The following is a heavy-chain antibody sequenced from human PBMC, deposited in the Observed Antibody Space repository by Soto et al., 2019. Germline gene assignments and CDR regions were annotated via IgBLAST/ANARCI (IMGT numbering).Heavy chain of an antibody. J-gene: IGHJ4*02. CDR1: GFTFSSYW. D-gene: IGHD3-3*01. Sequence: GSLRLSCAASGFTFSSYWMSWVRQAPGKGLEWVANIKQDGSEKYYVDSVKGRFTISRDNAKNSLYLQMNSLRAEDTAVYYCARQNFGVVPYYYFDYWGQGTLVTVSS. CDR3: ARQNFGVVPYYYFDY. V-gene: IGHV3-7*01. CDR2: IKQDGSEK.